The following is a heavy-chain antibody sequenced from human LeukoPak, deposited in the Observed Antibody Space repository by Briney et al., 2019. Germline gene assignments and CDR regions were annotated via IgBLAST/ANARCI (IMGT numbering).Heavy chain of an antibody. CDR2: IRYDGSNK. J-gene: IGHJ4*02. CDR1: GFTFSSYA. V-gene: IGHV3-30*02. Sequence: GGSLRLSCAASGFTFSSYAMHWVRQAPGKGLEWVAFIRYDGSNKYYADSVKGRFTISRDNSKNTLYLQMNSLRAEDTAVYYCANGPSMIVVVNPFDYWGQGTLVTVSS. CDR3: ANGPSMIVVVNPFDY. D-gene: IGHD3-22*01.